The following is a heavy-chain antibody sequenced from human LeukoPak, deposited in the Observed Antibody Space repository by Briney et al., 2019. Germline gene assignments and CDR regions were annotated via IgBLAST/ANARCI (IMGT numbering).Heavy chain of an antibody. J-gene: IGHJ4*02. CDR3: AREGEGVDN. D-gene: IGHD1-26*01. V-gene: IGHV4-59*01. CDR1: GGSISSYY. Sequence: PSETLSLKCTVSGGSISSYYWSWIRQPPGKGLEWIGYIYYSGSTNYNPSLKSRVTISVDTSKNQLPLKLGSGTAAGTAVYYCAREGEGVDNCGQGTLVSVSS. CDR2: IYYSGST.